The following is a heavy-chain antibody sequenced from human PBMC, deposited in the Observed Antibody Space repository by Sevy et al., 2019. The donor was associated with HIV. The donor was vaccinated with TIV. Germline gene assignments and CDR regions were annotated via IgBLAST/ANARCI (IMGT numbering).Heavy chain of an antibody. J-gene: IGHJ4*02. CDR2: ISGSGGST. CDR1: GFTFSSYA. CDR3: AKDADYDFWSGYYFDY. V-gene: IGHV3-23*01. D-gene: IGHD3-3*01. Sequence: GGSLRLSCAASGFTFSSYAMSWVRQAPGKGLEWVSAISGSGGSTYYADSVKGRFTISRDNSENTLYLQMNSLRAEDTAVYYCAKDADYDFWSGYYFDYWGQGTLVTVSS.